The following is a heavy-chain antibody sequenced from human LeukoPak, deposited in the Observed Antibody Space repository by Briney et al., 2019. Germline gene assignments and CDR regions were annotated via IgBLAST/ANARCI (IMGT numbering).Heavy chain of an antibody. CDR3: AKDIEISY. CDR1: GFAFKDSA. Sequence: GGSLRLSCAASGFAFKDSAMTWVRQAPGKGLEWVSLISASGANTYSTDSVKGRFTLSRDNSENTLYLQMNSLRAGDTAVYCAKDIEISYWGQGTLVTVSS. J-gene: IGHJ4*02. CDR2: ISASGANT. D-gene: IGHD2-15*01. V-gene: IGHV3-23*01.